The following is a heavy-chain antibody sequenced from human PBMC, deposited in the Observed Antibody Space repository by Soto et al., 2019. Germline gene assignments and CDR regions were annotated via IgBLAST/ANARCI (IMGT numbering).Heavy chain of an antibody. Sequence: PSETLSLTCTVSGGSLSSYYWSWIRHPPGKGLEWIGYIHNSGSTNYNPSLKSRVTISADTSKNQFSLKVTSMTAADTAVYYCARWEQWLALDHWGLGILVTVSS. CDR2: IHNSGST. J-gene: IGHJ4*02. CDR1: GGSLSSYY. CDR3: ARWEQWLALDH. V-gene: IGHV4-59*01. D-gene: IGHD6-19*01.